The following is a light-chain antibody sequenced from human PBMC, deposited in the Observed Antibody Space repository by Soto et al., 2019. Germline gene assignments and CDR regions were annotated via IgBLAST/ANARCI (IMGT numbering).Light chain of an antibody. J-gene: IGLJ1*01. CDR1: SRDIGSYNL. CDR3: YSYAGTTTVYV. V-gene: IGLV2-23*01. CDR2: EAN. Sequence: QSVLTQPASVSGSPGQSITISCTGTSRDIGSYNLVSWYQQLPGKAPKLIIYEANKRPSGVSNRFSGTRSGNTASLTISGLQAEDEADYYCYSYAGTTTVYVFGTGTKVTVL.